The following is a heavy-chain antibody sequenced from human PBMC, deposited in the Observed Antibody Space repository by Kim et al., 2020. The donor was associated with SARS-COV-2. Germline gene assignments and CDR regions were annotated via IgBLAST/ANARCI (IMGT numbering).Heavy chain of an antibody. J-gene: IGHJ4*02. CDR2: T. CDR3: AKSSGLSNFDY. V-gene: IGHV3-23*01. D-gene: IGHD6-6*01. Sequence: TYYADSVKGRFTLSRDHSKNTLYLQMNSLRAEDTAVYYCAKSSGLSNFDYWGQGTLVTVSS.